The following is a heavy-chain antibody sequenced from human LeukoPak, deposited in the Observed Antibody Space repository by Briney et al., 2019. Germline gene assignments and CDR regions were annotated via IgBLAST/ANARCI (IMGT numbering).Heavy chain of an antibody. CDR3: ARDVGFIVGATPGAFDI. D-gene: IGHD1-26*01. CDR1: GFTVSSNY. CDR2: IYRGGNT. V-gene: IGHV3-66*01. J-gene: IGHJ3*02. Sequence: PGGSVTLFCAASGFTVSSNYMTWVRQAPGGGLEWVSVIYRGGNTYYADSVKASFTISRDITKNTLYLQMNSLRADDTAGYYCARDVGFIVGATPGAFDIWGQGTMVTVSS.